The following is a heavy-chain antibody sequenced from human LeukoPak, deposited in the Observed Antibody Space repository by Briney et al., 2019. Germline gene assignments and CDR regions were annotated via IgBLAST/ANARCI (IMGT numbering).Heavy chain of an antibody. Sequence: GASVKVSCKVSGYTLTELSMHWVRQAPGKGLEWMGGFDPEDGETIYAQKFQGRVTMTEDTSTDTAYMELSSLRSEDTAVYYCAGWYQRLFAFDYWGQGTLVTVYS. V-gene: IGHV1-24*01. J-gene: IGHJ4*02. CDR1: GYTLTELS. CDR2: FDPEDGET. CDR3: AGWYQRLFAFDY. D-gene: IGHD2-2*01.